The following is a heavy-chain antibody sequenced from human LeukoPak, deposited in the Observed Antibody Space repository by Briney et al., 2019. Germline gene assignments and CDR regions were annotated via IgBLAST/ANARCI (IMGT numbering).Heavy chain of an antibody. V-gene: IGHV1-18*01. CDR1: GYTFTSYG. CDR3: ARDGSGGGGYFDH. J-gene: IGHJ4*02. D-gene: IGHD6-19*01. CDR2: IGTHNGNT. Sequence: ASVTVSCKTSGYTFTSYGVSWVRQAPGQGLEWMGWIGTHNGNTNYAQQFQGRVIMTTDTSTSTAYTELMSLRSDDTAVFYCARDGSGGGGYFDHWGQGTLVIVSS.